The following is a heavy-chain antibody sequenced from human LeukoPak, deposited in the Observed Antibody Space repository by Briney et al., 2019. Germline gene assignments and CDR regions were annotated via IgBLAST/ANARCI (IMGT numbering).Heavy chain of an antibody. Sequence: GESLKISCKGSGYSFTSYWIGWVRQTPGRGLEWMGIIYPGDSDTRYSPSFQGQVTISADNSISTAYLQWSSLKASDTAMYYCARAPGGESGQLLLDYWGQGALVTVSS. J-gene: IGHJ4*02. D-gene: IGHD2-2*01. CDR2: IYPGDSDT. CDR3: ARAPGGESGQLLLDY. V-gene: IGHV5-51*01. CDR1: GYSFTSYW.